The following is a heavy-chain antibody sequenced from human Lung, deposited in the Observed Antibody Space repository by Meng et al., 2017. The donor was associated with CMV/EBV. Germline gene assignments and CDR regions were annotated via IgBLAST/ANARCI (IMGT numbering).Heavy chain of an antibody. J-gene: IGHJ4*02. Sequence: GEXXKISCAASEFTFITCLMTWVRQSPGKGLEWVANIQQDGSEKYYLHSVKGRLTILRDTVKGRFTISRDNAKNSLYLQMNSLRAEDTAVYYCAKDGGGTLRGAIITKYYFDYWXQGTXVTVSS. D-gene: IGHD3-10*01. V-gene: IGHV3-7*01. CDR1: EFTFITCL. CDR2: IQQDGSEK. CDR3: AKDGGGTLRGAIITKYYFDY.